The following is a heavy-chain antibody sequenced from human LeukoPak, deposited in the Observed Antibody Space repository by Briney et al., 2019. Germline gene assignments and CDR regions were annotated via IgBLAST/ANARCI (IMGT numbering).Heavy chain of an antibody. Sequence: PGGSLRLSCAASGFTFSSYEMNWVRQAPGKGLEWVSYISSSSSTIYYADSVKGRFTISRDNAKNSLYLQMNSLRAEDTAVYYCARESSYPGRYFDLWGRGTLVTVSS. D-gene: IGHD2-21*01. CDR3: ARESSYPGRYFDL. CDR2: ISSSSSTI. V-gene: IGHV3-48*01. CDR1: GFTFSSYE. J-gene: IGHJ2*01.